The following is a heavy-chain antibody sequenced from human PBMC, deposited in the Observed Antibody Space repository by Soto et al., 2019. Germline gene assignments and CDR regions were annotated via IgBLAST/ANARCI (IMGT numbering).Heavy chain of an antibody. CDR2: IYHSGST. V-gene: IGHV4-4*02. CDR1: GGSISSSNW. Sequence: PSETLSLTCAVSGGSISSSNWWGWVRQPPGKGLEWIGEIYHSGSTNYNPSLKSRVTISVDKSKNQFSLKLSSVTAADTAVYYCARGIAVAGYYYYYGMDVWGQGTTVTVSS. J-gene: IGHJ6*02. D-gene: IGHD6-19*01. CDR3: ARGIAVAGYYYYYGMDV.